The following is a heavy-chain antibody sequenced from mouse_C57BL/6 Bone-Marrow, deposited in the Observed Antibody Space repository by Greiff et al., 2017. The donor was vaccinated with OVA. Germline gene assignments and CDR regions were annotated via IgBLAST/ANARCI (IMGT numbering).Heavy chain of an antibody. D-gene: IGHD3-3*01. Sequence: QVQLQQPGAELVMPGASVKLSCKASGYTFTSYWMHWVKQRPGQGLEWIGEIDPSDSYTNYNQKFKGKSTLTVDKASSTAYMQRSSLTSEDAAVYYCAREGGWAPYFDYWGQGTTLTVSS. J-gene: IGHJ2*01. V-gene: IGHV1-69*01. CDR2: IDPSDSYT. CDR1: GYTFTSYW. CDR3: AREGGWAPYFDY.